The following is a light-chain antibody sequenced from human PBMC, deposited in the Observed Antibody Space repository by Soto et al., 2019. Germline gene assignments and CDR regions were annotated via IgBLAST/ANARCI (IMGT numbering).Light chain of an antibody. Sequence: EIVLMQSPGTLSLSPGEGATLSCRASQSVNNNYLAWYQQRPGQAPTVLIFDTTRRATGVPDRFSGSGSGTALPLRISRVEPVDFAVYYCQQYGSSQFAFGPGTKVNIK. CDR3: QQYGSSQFA. J-gene: IGKJ3*01. CDR2: DTT. V-gene: IGKV3-20*01. CDR1: QSVNNNY.